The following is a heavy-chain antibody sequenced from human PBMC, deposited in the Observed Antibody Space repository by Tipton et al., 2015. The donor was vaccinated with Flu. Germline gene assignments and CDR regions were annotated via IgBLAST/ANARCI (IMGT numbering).Heavy chain of an antibody. CDR2: ISTYSDYI. V-gene: IGHV3-21*01. CDR1: DFIFSDYS. Sequence: SLRLSCAASDFIFSDYSMNWVRQAPGKGLEWVSTISTYSDYIHYAASVRGRFTISRDNARNLLYLQLNSLRVDDTGVYYCAGGSGWLITDWGQGTRVTVSS. CDR3: AGGSGWLITD. D-gene: IGHD6-19*01. J-gene: IGHJ4*02.